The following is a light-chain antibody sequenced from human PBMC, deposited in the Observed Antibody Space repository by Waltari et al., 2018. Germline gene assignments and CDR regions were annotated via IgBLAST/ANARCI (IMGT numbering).Light chain of an antibody. V-gene: IGKV3-11*01. CDR2: DAS. Sequence: EIVLTQSPATLSLSPGERATLSCRASPSVSSYLAWYQQKPGQAPRLLIYDASNRATGIPARCSGHGSGTDFTLTISSLEPEDFAVYYCQQRSNWPPITFGQGTRLEIK. J-gene: IGKJ5*01. CDR1: PSVSSY. CDR3: QQRSNWPPIT.